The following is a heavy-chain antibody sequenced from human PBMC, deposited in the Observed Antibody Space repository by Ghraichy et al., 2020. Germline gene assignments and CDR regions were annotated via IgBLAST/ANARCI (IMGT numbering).Heavy chain of an antibody. J-gene: IGHJ3*02. D-gene: IGHD3-22*01. CDR1: GYSISSGYY. V-gene: IGHV4-38-2*01. Sequence: SETLSLTCAVSGYSISSGYYWGWIRQPPGKGLEWIGSIYHSGSTYYNPSLKSRVTISVDTSKNQFSLKLSSVTAADTAVYYCARTLYYDSSGYPDAFDIWGQGTMVTVSS. CDR3: ARTLYYDSSGYPDAFDI. CDR2: IYHSGST.